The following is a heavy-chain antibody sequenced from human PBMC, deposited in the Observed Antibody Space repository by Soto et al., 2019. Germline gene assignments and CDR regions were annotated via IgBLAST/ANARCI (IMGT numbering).Heavy chain of an antibody. V-gene: IGHV1-8*01. Sequence: ASVKVSCKASGYTFTSYDINWVRQATGQGLEWMGWMNPNSGNTGYAQKFQGRVTMTRNTSISTAYMELSSLRSEDTAVYYCATLPYCTNGVCYDYWGQGTLVTVSS. CDR1: GYTFTSYD. J-gene: IGHJ4*02. D-gene: IGHD2-8*01. CDR2: MNPNSGNT. CDR3: ATLPYCTNGVCYDY.